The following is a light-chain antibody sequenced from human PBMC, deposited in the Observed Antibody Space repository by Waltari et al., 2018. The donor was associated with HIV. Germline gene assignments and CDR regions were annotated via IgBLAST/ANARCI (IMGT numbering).Light chain of an antibody. Sequence: AIQMTQFPSSLSASVGERVTITCRASQGIRNHLAWYQQRPGRAPKHLIFDAATLQRAVPSRFSGRGSGTEFTLTISSLQTEDFATYFCLQDYDYPRTFGQGTKVELK. CDR2: DAA. CDR1: QGIRNH. CDR3: LQDYDYPRT. J-gene: IGKJ1*01. V-gene: IGKV1-6*01.